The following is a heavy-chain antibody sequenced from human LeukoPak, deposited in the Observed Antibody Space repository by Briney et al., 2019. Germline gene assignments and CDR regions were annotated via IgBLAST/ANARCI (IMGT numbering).Heavy chain of an antibody. J-gene: IGHJ5*02. Sequence: GGSLRLSCAASGLTFRTYWMAWVRQAPGRGLEWVAPIEQDGRERYYVDSVKSRFTISRDNAKNSLYVQMNSLRGEDTSVYYCAGARGWEFSSWGQGTLVTVSS. CDR1: GLTFRTYW. D-gene: IGHD1-26*01. V-gene: IGHV3-7*01. CDR3: AGARGWEFSS. CDR2: IEQDGRER.